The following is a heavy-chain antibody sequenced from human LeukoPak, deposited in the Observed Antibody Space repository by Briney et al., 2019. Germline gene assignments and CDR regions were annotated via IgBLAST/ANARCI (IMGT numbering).Heavy chain of an antibody. D-gene: IGHD6-13*01. CDR1: GFTFSTYS. V-gene: IGHV3-21*06. CDR2: ISSNSRYR. CDR3: ARVAEAAAFDS. J-gene: IGHJ4*02. Sequence: KPGGSLRLSCAASGFTFSTYSMNWVRQAPGKGQEWVSSISSNSRYRYYADSMRGRFTISRDNAKNSLYLQMNSLKPEDTAVYYCARVAEAAAFDSWGQGTLVTVSS.